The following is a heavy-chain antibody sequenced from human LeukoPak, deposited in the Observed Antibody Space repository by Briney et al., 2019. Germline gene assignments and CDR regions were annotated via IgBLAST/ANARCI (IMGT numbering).Heavy chain of an antibody. CDR3: ARMMDYYDGTGYPPPAAANY. CDR1: GGSISSYY. Sequence: SETLSLTCTVSGGSISSYYWSWIRQPPGKGLEWIGYIYYSGSTNYNPSLKSRVTISVDTSKNQFSLKLTSVTAADTAVYYCARMMDYYDGTGYPPPAAANYWGQGTLVTVSS. V-gene: IGHV4-59*08. J-gene: IGHJ4*02. CDR2: IYYSGST. D-gene: IGHD3-22*01.